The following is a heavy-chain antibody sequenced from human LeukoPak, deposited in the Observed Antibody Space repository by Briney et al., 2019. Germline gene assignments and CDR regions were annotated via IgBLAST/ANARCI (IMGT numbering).Heavy chain of an antibody. CDR2: ISSSSSYI. CDR3: ARDLSIVVVPAAQGAFDI. CDR1: GFTFSSYS. Sequence: GGSLRLSCAASGFTFSSYSMNWVRQAPGKGLEWVSSISSSSSYIYYADSVKGRFTISRDNAKNSLYLQMNSLRAEDTAVYYCARDLSIVVVPAAQGAFDIWGQGTMVTVSS. V-gene: IGHV3-21*01. D-gene: IGHD2-2*01. J-gene: IGHJ3*02.